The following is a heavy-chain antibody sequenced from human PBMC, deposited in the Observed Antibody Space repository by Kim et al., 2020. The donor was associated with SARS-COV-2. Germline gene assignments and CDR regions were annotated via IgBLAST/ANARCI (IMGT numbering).Heavy chain of an antibody. Sequence: ASVKVSCKASGYTLTRYSMHWVRQAPGKGLEWMGWFNTNTGNTTYAQGFTGRFVFSLDTSVGTAYLQISSLKAEDTAVYYCARVRGITIFGVVTKSFDYWGQGTLVTVSS. D-gene: IGHD3-3*01. V-gene: IGHV7-4-1*02. CDR3: ARVRGITIFGVVTKSFDY. CDR1: GYTLTRYS. CDR2: FNTNTGNT. J-gene: IGHJ4*02.